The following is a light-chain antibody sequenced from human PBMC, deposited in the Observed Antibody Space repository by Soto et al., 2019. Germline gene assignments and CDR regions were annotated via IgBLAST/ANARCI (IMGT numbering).Light chain of an antibody. V-gene: IGKV3-15*01. CDR3: QQSYSAQYT. J-gene: IGKJ2*01. CDR2: EAS. Sequence: VVMTQCPATLSVSPGERAVLSCMASQSLGSNLAWYHHKPGQAPRLLLYEASIRATGIPARFSGSGSGTEFTLTISSLQPEDFATYCCQQSYSAQYTFGQGTKVDNK. CDR1: QSLGSN.